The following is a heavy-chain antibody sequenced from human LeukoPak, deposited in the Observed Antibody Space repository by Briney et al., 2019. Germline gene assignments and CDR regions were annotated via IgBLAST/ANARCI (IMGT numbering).Heavy chain of an antibody. CDR2: ISSSSSYI. Sequence: GGSLRLSCAASGFTFSSYSMNWVRQAPGKGLEWVSSISSSSSYIYYADSVKGRFTISRDNAKNSLYLQMNSLRAEDTAVYYCARDPRRINWYFDLWGRGTLVTVSS. J-gene: IGHJ2*01. CDR3: ARDPRRINWYFDL. D-gene: IGHD2-15*01. CDR1: GFTFSSYS. V-gene: IGHV3-21*01.